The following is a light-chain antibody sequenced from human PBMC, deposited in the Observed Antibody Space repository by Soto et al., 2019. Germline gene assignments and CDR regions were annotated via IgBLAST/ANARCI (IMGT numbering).Light chain of an antibody. CDR2: AAS. Sequence: AIQMTQSPSSLSASVGDRVTITCRASQGIRNDLGWYQQKPGKAPKLLIYAASSLQSGVPSRFSGSGSGTDFTLTISSLQPEDFATYYCQQSYSTPPFTFGPGTRVDI. V-gene: IGKV1-6*01. CDR3: QQSYSTPPFT. CDR1: QGIRND. J-gene: IGKJ3*01.